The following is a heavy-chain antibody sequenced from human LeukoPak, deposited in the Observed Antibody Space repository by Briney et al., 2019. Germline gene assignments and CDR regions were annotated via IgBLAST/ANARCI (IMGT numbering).Heavy chain of an antibody. CDR1: GFTVSSNY. J-gene: IGHJ4*02. Sequence: GGSLRLSCAASGFTVSSNYMSWVRQAPGKGLEWVANIKQDGSEKYYVDSVKGRFTISRENAKNSLYLQMNSLRAEDTAVYYCARSYDYVWGSYRPFYYFDYWGQGTLVTVSS. D-gene: IGHD3-16*02. V-gene: IGHV3-7*01. CDR3: ARSYDYVWGSYRPFYYFDY. CDR2: IKQDGSEK.